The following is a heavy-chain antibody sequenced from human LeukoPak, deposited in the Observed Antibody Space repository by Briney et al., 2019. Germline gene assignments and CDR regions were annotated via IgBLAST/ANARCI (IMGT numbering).Heavy chain of an antibody. CDR1: GGSISSGGYS. CDR3: ARGRNYYDSSGYYPQYYFDY. D-gene: IGHD3-22*01. Sequence: SETLSLTCAVSGGSISSGGYSWSWIRQPPGKGLEWTGYIYHSGSTYYNPSLKSRVTISVDRSKNQFSLKLSSVTAADTAVYYCARGRNYYDSSGYYPQYYFDYGGQGTLVTVSS. CDR2: IYHSGST. J-gene: IGHJ4*02. V-gene: IGHV4-30-2*01.